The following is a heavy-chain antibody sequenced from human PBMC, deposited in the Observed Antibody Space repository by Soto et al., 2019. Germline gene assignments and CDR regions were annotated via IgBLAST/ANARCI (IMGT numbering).Heavy chain of an antibody. Sequence: EEQLVESGGGLVQPGRSLRLSCAASGFIFDDYAMHWVRRPPGKGLEWVSGISWNSVSIGYADSVKPRFTISRDNDKKTLYLQMNSLRAEDTALYYCAKDISGRGSFYYYYGMDVWGQGTTVTVSS. D-gene: IGHD1-26*01. J-gene: IGHJ6*02. CDR1: GFIFDDYA. CDR2: ISWNSVSI. CDR3: AKDISGRGSFYYYYGMDV. V-gene: IGHV3-9*01.